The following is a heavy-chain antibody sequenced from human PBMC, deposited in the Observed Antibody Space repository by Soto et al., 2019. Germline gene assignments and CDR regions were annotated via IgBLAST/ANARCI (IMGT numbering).Heavy chain of an antibody. CDR1: GGSISSYH. J-gene: IGHJ5*02. CDR3: ARDLRFPSRRGFDP. V-gene: IGHV4-59*01. D-gene: IGHD3-3*01. Sequence: KPSETLSLTCTVSGGSISSYHWSWIRQPPGKGLEWIGYIYYSGSTNYNPSLKSRVTISVDTSKNQFSLKLSSVTAADTAVYYCARDLRFPSRRGFDPWGQGTLVTVSS. CDR2: IYYSGST.